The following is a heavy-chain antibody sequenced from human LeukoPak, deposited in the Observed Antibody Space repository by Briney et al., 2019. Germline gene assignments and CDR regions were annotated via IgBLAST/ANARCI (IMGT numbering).Heavy chain of an antibody. Sequence: SETLSLTCTVSGGSISSGSYYWGWIRQPPGKGLEWIGSIYYSGSTYYNPSLKSRVTISVDTSRNQFSLKLSSVTAADTAVYYCARHLNYYYGSGAGPRGLDYWGQGTLVTVSS. V-gene: IGHV4-39*01. CDR3: ARHLNYYYGSGAGPRGLDY. CDR2: IYYSGST. D-gene: IGHD3-10*01. CDR1: GGSISSGSYY. J-gene: IGHJ4*02.